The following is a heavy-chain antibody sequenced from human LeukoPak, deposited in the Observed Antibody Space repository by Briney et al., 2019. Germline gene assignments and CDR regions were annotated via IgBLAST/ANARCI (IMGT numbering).Heavy chain of an antibody. D-gene: IGHD3-10*01. CDR2: INPNSGGT. J-gene: IGHJ6*04. V-gene: IGHV1-2*04. Sequence: ASVKVSCKASGYTSTGYYMHWVRQAPGQGLEWMGWINPNSGGTNYAQKFQGWVTMTRDTSISTAYMELSRLRSDDTAVYYCARGSLTMVRGVNHYYYYYGMDVWGKGTTVTVSS. CDR1: GYTSTGYY. CDR3: ARGSLTMVRGVNHYYYYYGMDV.